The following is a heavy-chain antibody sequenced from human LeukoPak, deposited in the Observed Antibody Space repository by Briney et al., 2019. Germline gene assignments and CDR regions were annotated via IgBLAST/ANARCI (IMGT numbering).Heavy chain of an antibody. CDR3: ARDPYYGSGKYYYAMDL. CDR2: MWYGESHA. J-gene: IGHJ6*02. Sequence: PGGSLRLSCAASGFTFSNYGMHWVRQAPGKGLEWVGVMWYGESHAYSGDSVKGRFTISRDKSKNTLYLHMDSLRAADTAVYYCARDPYYGSGKYYYAMDLWGQGTTVTVSS. V-gene: IGHV3-33*01. D-gene: IGHD3-10*01. CDR1: GFTFSNYG.